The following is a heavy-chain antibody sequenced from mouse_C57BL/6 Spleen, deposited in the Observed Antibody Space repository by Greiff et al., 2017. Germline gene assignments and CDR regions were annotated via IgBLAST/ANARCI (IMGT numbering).Heavy chain of an antibody. D-gene: IGHD2-4*01. J-gene: IGHJ3*01. CDR1: GYTFTSYW. CDR2: IYPGSGST. CDR3: AYYEWGFDY. V-gene: IGHV1-55*01. Sequence: QVQLQQSGAELVKPGASVTMSCTASGYTFTSYWITWVQQRPGQGLEWIGDIYPGSGSTNYNEKFKNKATMTVDTSSSTAYMQLSSLTSEDSAVYYCAYYEWGFDYWGQGTLVTVSA.